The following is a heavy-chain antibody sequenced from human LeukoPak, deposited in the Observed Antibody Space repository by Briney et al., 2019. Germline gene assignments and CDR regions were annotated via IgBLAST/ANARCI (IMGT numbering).Heavy chain of an antibody. CDR2: VHYDGSNK. J-gene: IGHJ4*02. CDR3: AKDPWDY. CDR1: GFSFSNYG. Sequence: GGSLRLSCAASGFSFSNYGMHWVRQAPGKGPEWVAFVHYDGSNKYYADSVKGRFTVSRDNSKNTVYLEMNSLNSEDTAVYYCAKDPWDYWGQGTLVTVSS. V-gene: IGHV3-30*02.